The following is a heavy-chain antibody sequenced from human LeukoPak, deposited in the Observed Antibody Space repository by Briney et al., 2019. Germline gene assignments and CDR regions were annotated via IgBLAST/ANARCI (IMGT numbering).Heavy chain of an antibody. CDR2: INHSGST. J-gene: IGHJ5*02. Sequence: SETLSLTCAVYGGSFSGYYWSWIRQPPGKGLEWIGEINHSGSTNYNPSLKSRVTISVDTSKNQFSLKLSSVTAADTAVYYCARGRGLGYCSGGSCYERWFDPWGQGTLVTVFS. CDR3: ARGRGLGYCSGGSCYERWFDP. CDR1: GGSFSGYY. V-gene: IGHV4-34*01. D-gene: IGHD2-15*01.